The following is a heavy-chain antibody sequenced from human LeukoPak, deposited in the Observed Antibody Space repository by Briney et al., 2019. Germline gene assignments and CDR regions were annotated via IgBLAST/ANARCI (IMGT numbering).Heavy chain of an antibody. CDR2: INAGHGNT. CDR3: ARSPYSSGWYGRLDC. CDR1: GYTFTGYY. Sequence: ASVKVSCKASGYTFTGYYMHWVRQAPGQGLEWMGWINAGHGNTKYSREFQDRVTITSDTSASTAYMELSSLTSEDMAVYYCARSPYSSGWYGRLDCWGQGTLVTVSS. D-gene: IGHD6-19*01. V-gene: IGHV1-3*03. J-gene: IGHJ4*02.